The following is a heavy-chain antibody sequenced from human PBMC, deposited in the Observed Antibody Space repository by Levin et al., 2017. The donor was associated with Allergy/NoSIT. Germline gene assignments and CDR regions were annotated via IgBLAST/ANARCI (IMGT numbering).Heavy chain of an antibody. CDR3: ARDLPRMRWLQFFGSLDY. CDR1: GFTFSSYA. D-gene: IGHD5-24*01. J-gene: IGHJ4*02. Sequence: HGESLKISCAASGFTFSSYAMHWVRQAPGKGLEWVAVISYDGSNKYYADSVKGRFTISRDNSKNTLYLQMNSLRAEDTAVYYCARDLPRMRWLQFFGSLDYWGQGTLVTVSS. CDR2: ISYDGSNK. V-gene: IGHV3-30-3*01.